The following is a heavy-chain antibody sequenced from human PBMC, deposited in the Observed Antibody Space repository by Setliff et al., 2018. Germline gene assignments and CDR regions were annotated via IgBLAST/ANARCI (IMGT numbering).Heavy chain of an antibody. CDR1: GGSISSGDAS. V-gene: IGHV4-30-2*03. CDR2: IYHAGST. J-gene: IGHJ4*02. Sequence: TLSLTCAVSGGSISSGDASWSWVRQPPGKGLEWIGYIYHAGSTYYNPSLTSRVTISVDTSKNQFSLKLSSVTAADTAVYYCARHGYGGNVFDYWGQGTLVTVSS. D-gene: IGHD4-17*01. CDR3: ARHGYGGNVFDY.